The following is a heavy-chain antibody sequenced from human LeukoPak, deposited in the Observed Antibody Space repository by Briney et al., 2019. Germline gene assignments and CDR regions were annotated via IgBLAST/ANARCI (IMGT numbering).Heavy chain of an antibody. CDR2: ISAYNGNT. J-gene: IGHJ3*02. CDR1: GYTFTSYG. D-gene: IGHD3-22*01. CDR3: ALSLTMITAFDI. V-gene: IGHV1-18*01. Sequence: ASVKVSCKASGYTFTSYGISWVRQAPGQGLEWMGWISAYNGNTNYAQKLQGRVTMTTDTSTSTAYMELRSLRSDDTAVYYCALSLTMITAFDIWGQGTMVTVSS.